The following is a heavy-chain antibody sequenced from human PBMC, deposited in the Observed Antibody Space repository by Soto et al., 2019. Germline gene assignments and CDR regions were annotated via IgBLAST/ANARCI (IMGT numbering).Heavy chain of an antibody. CDR2: IYYSGST. Sequence: SETLSLTCTVSGGSISSYHWSWIRQPPGKGLEWIGYIYYSGSTNYNPSLKSRVTISVDTSKNQFSLKLSSVTAADTAVYYCARGEWLVTHYFDYWGQGTLVTVSS. CDR3: ARGEWLVTHYFDY. CDR1: GGSISSYH. J-gene: IGHJ4*02. V-gene: IGHV4-59*01. D-gene: IGHD6-19*01.